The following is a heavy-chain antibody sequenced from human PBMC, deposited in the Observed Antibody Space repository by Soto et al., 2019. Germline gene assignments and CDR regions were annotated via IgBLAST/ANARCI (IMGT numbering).Heavy chain of an antibody. D-gene: IGHD6-13*01. CDR3: ARVAAAGTYFDY. CDR1: GGSISSRNW. CDR2: IYHSGSA. V-gene: IGHV4-4*02. Sequence: QVQLQESGPGLVKPSGTLSLTCAVSGGSISSRNWWSWVRQPPGKGLEWIGEIYHSGSASYNPSLKSRVTISVDMSQNQFSLKLSSVTAADTAVYYCARVAAAGTYFDYWGQGTLVTVSS. J-gene: IGHJ4*02.